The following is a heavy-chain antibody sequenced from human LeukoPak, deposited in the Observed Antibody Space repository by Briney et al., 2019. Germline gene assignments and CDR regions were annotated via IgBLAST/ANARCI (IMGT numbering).Heavy chain of an antibody. J-gene: IGHJ6*03. V-gene: IGHV1-46*01. D-gene: IGHD1-1*01. Sequence: GASVKVSCKASGYTFTSYYMHWVRQAPGQGLEWMGIINPSGGSTSYAQKFQGRVTMTRDTSTSTVYMELSSLRSEDTAVYYCARDQGGGTRRLYMDVWGKGTTVTVSS. CDR2: INPSGGST. CDR3: ARDQGGGTRRLYMDV. CDR1: GYTFTSYY.